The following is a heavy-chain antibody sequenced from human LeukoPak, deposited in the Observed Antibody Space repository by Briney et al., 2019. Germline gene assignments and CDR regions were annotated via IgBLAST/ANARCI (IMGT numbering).Heavy chain of an antibody. CDR3: AKTYSSGWYYFDY. V-gene: IGHV3-23*01. CDR1: GFTFSSYA. Sequence: PGESLRLSCAASGFTFSSYAMSWVRQAPGKGLEWVSGISGTGGSTYYADSVKGRFTTSRDNSKNTLYLQVNSLTAEDTAVYYCAKTYSSGWYYFDYWGQGTLVTVSS. J-gene: IGHJ4*02. D-gene: IGHD6-19*01. CDR2: ISGTGGST.